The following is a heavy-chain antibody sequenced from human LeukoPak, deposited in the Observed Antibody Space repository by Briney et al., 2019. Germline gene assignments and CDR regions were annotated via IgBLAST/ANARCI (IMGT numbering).Heavy chain of an antibody. V-gene: IGHV4-34*01. J-gene: IGHJ4*02. CDR2: INHSGGT. CDR1: GGSFSGYY. Sequence: SETLSLTCAVYGGSFSGYYWSWIRQPPGKGLEWIGEINHSGGTNYNPSLKSRVTISVDTSKNQFSLKLSSVTAADTAVYYCARLNSGYCSQFDYWGQGTLVTVSS. CDR3: ARLNSGYCSQFDY. D-gene: IGHD2-21*01.